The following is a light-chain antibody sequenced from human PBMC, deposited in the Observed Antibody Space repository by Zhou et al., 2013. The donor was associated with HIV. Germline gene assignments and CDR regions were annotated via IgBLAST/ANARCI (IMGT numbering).Light chain of an antibody. CDR1: QGIGYS. CDR3: QKYNSAPRT. J-gene: IGKJ1*01. Sequence: DIQMTQSPSSLSASVGDRVTITCRASQGIGYSLAWYQQKPGKVPKLLIYNAYTLLSGVPSRFSGMGSGTDFTLTISSLQPEDVATYYCQKYNSAPRTFGQGDQGGNQT. V-gene: IGKV1-27*01. CDR2: NAY.